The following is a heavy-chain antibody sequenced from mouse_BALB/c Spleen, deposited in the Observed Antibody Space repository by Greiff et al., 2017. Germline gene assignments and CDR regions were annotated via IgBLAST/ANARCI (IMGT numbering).Heavy chain of an antibody. CDR3: ASDYYGSSYLYAMVY. V-gene: IGHV5-6*01. D-gene: IGHD1-1*01. CDR1: GFTFSSYG. J-gene: IGHJ4*01. CDR2: ISSGGSYT. Sequence: EVQRVESGGDLVKPGGSLKLSCAASGFTFSSYGMSWVRQTPDKRLEWVATISSGGSYTYYPDSVKGRFTISRDNAKNTLYLQMSSLKSEDTAMYYCASDYYGSSYLYAMVYWGQGTSVTVSS.